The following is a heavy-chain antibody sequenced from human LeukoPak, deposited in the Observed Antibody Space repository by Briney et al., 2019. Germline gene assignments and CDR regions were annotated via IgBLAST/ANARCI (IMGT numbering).Heavy chain of an antibody. CDR2: INHSGST. Sequence: PSETLSLTCAVYGGSFSGYYWSWIRQAPGKGLEWIGEINHSGSTNYNPSLKSRVTISVDTSKNQFSLKLSSVTAADTAVYYCARVTSTTDIWGQGTMVTVSS. D-gene: IGHD1-14*01. J-gene: IGHJ3*02. CDR3: ARVTSTTDI. V-gene: IGHV4-34*01. CDR1: GGSFSGYY.